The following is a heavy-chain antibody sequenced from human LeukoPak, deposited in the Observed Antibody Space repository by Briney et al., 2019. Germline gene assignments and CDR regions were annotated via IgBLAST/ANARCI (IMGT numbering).Heavy chain of an antibody. CDR3: ARDFSSQDYYDSSGYYHPFDY. D-gene: IGHD3-22*01. J-gene: IGHJ4*02. CDR1: GGSISSYY. CDR2: IYYSGST. Sequence: SETLSLTCTVSGGSISSYYWSWIRQPPGKGLEWIGYIYYSGSTNYNPSLKSRVTMSVDTSKNQFSLKLSSVTAADTAVYYCARDFSSQDYYDSSGYYHPFDYWGQGTLVTVSS. V-gene: IGHV4-59*12.